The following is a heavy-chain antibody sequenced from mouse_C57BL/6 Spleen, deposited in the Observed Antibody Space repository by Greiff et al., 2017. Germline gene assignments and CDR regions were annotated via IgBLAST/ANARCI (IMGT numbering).Heavy chain of an antibody. V-gene: IGHV14-4*01. CDR1: GFNIKDDY. J-gene: IGHJ3*01. Sequence: EVKVVESGAELVRPGASVKLSCTASGFNIKDDYMHWVKQRPEQGLEWIGWIDPENGDTEYASKFQGKATITADTSSNTAYLQLSSLTSEDTAVYYCTTPYYRSFWGQGTLVTVSA. D-gene: IGHD2-14*01. CDR2: IDPENGDT. CDR3: TTPYYRSF.